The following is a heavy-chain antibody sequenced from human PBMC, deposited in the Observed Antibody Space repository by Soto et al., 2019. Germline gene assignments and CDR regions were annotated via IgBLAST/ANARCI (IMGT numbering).Heavy chain of an antibody. CDR3: ARDRVGLDY. Sequence: EVQLVESGGGLVQPGGSRKLSCEASGFTFCNYNMNWVRQAPGKGLEWLAYISTTRTTIYYADSVKGRFTIARDNVKSSLYLYMNSLRDEDTAVYYCARDRVGLDYWGQGTLVTVSS. CDR1: GFTFCNYN. V-gene: IGHV3-48*02. J-gene: IGHJ4*02. D-gene: IGHD3-16*01. CDR2: ISTTRTTI.